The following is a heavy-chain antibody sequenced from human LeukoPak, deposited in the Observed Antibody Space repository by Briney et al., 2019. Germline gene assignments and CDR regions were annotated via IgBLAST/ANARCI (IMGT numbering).Heavy chain of an antibody. CDR2: IYYSGST. Sequence: SETLSLTCTVSGGSISSGGYYWSWIRQHPGKGLEWIGYIYYSGSTYYNPSLKSRVTISVDTSKKQFSLKLSSVTAADTAVYYCARTRGPAYYDILTGYFPPDYWGQGTLVTVSS. V-gene: IGHV4-31*03. J-gene: IGHJ4*02. CDR1: GGSISSGGYY. D-gene: IGHD3-9*01. CDR3: ARTRGPAYYDILTGYFPPDY.